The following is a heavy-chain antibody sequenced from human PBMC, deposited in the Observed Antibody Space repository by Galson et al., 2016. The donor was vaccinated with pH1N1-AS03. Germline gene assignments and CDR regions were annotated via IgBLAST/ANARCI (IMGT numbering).Heavy chain of an antibody. J-gene: IGHJ4*02. D-gene: IGHD4-17*01. Sequence: SLRLSCAASGFSISTYSMNWVRQAPGKGLEWVSSISSIGSYIYYADSVKGRPTISRDNAKNSLYLQMNSLRAEDTAVYFCARERGSVGDYADVLDYWGQGTLVTVSS. V-gene: IGHV3-21*01. CDR3: ARERGSVGDYADVLDY. CDR2: ISSIGSYI. CDR1: GFSISTYS.